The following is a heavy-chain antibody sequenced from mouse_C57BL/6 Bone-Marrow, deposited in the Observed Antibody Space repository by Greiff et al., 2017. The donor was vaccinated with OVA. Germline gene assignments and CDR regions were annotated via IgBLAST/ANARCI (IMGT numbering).Heavy chain of an antibody. V-gene: IGHV1-59*01. Sequence: VQLQQPGAELVRPGTSVKLSCKASGYTFTSYWMHWVKQRPGQGLEWIGVIDPSDSYTNYNQKFKGKATLTVDTSSSTAYMQLSSLTSEDSAVYYCARLDGYLDYWGQGTTLTVSS. J-gene: IGHJ2*01. CDR1: GYTFTSYW. CDR2: IDPSDSYT. CDR3: ARLDGYLDY. D-gene: IGHD2-3*01.